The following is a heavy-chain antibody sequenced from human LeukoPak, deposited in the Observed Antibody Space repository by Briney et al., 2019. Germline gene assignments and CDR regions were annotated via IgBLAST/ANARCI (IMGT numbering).Heavy chain of an antibody. D-gene: IGHD6-19*01. CDR2: ISWNSGSI. CDR1: GFTFDDYA. J-gene: IGHJ4*02. Sequence: GRCLRLSCAASGFTFDDYAMHWVRQAPGEGLEWVSGISWNSGSIGYADSVKGRFTISRDNAKNSLYLQMNSLRAEDTALYYCAKIRGHSSGWIDYWGQGTLVTVSS. CDR3: AKIRGHSSGWIDY. V-gene: IGHV3-9*01.